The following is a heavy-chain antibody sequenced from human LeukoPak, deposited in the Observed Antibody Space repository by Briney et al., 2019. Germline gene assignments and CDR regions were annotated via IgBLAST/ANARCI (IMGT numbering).Heavy chain of an antibody. J-gene: IGHJ5*02. Sequence: SVKVSCKASGYTFTSYGISWVRQAPGQGLEWMGGIIPIFGTANYAQKFQGRVTITADKSTSTAYMELSSLRSEDTAVYYCASPQEDNWFDPWGQGTLVTVSS. CDR1: GYTFTSYG. CDR3: ASPQEDNWFDP. CDR2: IIPIFGTA. V-gene: IGHV1-69*06.